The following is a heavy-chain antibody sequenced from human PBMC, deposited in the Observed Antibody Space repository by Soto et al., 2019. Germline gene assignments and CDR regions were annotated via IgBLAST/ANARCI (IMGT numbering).Heavy chain of an antibody. D-gene: IGHD1-26*01. J-gene: IGHJ6*02. CDR3: ARERLSGSDYYGMDV. CDR1: GFTFSSYS. Sequence: GGSLRLSCAASGFTFSSYSMNWVRQAPGKGLEWVSSISSSSSYIYYADSVKGRFTISRDNAKNSLYLQMNRLRADDTAVYCCARERLSGSDYYGMDVWGQGTTVTGAS. V-gene: IGHV3-21*01. CDR2: ISSSSSYI.